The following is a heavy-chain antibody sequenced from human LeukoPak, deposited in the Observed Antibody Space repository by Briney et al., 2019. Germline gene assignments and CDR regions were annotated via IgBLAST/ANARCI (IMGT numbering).Heavy chain of an antibody. D-gene: IGHD3-3*01. CDR1: GYTFTSYY. CDR2: INPSGGST. J-gene: IGHJ4*02. Sequence: GASVKVSCKASGYTFTSYYMHWVRQAPGQGLEWMGIINPSGGSTSYAQKFQGRVTMTRDTSTSTVYMELSSLRSEDTAVYYCARAITIFGVVSPPGYWGQGTLVTVSS. V-gene: IGHV1-46*01. CDR3: ARAITIFGVVSPPGY.